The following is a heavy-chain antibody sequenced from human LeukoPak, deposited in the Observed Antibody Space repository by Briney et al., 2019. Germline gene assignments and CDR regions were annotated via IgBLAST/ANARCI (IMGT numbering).Heavy chain of an antibody. Sequence: GESLKISCKGSGYSFTSYWIGWVRQMPGKGLEWMGIIYPGDSDTRYSPSFQGQVTISADKSISTAYLQWSSLKASDTAMYYCARLRAIAAARNAFDVWGQGTMVTVSS. V-gene: IGHV5-51*01. CDR1: GYSFTSYW. CDR3: ARLRAIAAARNAFDV. D-gene: IGHD6-13*01. J-gene: IGHJ3*01. CDR2: IYPGDSDT.